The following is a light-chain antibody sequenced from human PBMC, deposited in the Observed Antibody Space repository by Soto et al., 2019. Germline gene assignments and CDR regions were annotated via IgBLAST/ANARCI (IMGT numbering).Light chain of an antibody. CDR3: QQYFSSPPYT. V-gene: IGKV4-1*01. CDR2: WAS. Sequence: DIVLTQSPDSLTVSVGERATINCKSSQNLLFSSNNKNYLAWYQQKPGQPPKLLIYWASTRESGVPDRFSGSGSGTYFTLTITSLQAEDVAVCYCQQYFSSPPYTFGQGTKLEIK. CDR1: QNLLFSSNNKNY. J-gene: IGKJ2*01.